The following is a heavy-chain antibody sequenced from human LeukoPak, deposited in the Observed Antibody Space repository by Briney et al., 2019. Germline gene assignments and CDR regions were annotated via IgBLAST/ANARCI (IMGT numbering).Heavy chain of an antibody. Sequence: SQTLSLTCTVSGGSISSGDYYWSWIRQPPGKGLEWIGYIYYSGSTYYNPSLQSRVTISVDTSKNQFSLKLSSVTAADTAVYYCARVEGYCSSTSCYLANWYFDLWGRGTLVTVSS. V-gene: IGHV4-30-4*01. J-gene: IGHJ2*01. D-gene: IGHD2-2*01. CDR1: GGSISSGDYY. CDR3: ARVEGYCSSTSCYLANWYFDL. CDR2: IYYSGST.